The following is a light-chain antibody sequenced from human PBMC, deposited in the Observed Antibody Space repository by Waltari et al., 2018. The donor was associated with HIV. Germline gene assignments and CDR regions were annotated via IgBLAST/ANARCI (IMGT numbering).Light chain of an antibody. CDR1: GHDFGCYHF. Sequence: SGLPQPASLSGFPGQSITISCTGAGHDFGCYHFISWYQQHPGKVPKVILSTVDRRASGISDRFSGSKSGNTASLTISGLQTEDEAVYYCASYTANDTVIFAGGTTVTVL. CDR3: ASYTANDTVI. CDR2: TVD. V-gene: IGLV2-14*01. J-gene: IGLJ2*01.